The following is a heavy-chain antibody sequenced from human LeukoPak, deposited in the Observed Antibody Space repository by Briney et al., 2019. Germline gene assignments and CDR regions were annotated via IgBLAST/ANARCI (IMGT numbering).Heavy chain of an antibody. Sequence: SETLSLTCAVYDGSFSGYYWSWIRQPPGKGLEWIGEINHSGSTNYNPSLKSRVTISVDTSKNQFSLKLSSVTAADTAVYYCASQGRGAIRQFDPWGQGTLVTVSS. D-gene: IGHD2-2*02. CDR1: DGSFSGYY. CDR2: INHSGST. J-gene: IGHJ5*02. V-gene: IGHV4-34*01. CDR3: ASQGRGAIRQFDP.